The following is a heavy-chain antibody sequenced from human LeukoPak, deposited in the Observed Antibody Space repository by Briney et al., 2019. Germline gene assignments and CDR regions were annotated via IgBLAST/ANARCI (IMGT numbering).Heavy chain of an antibody. CDR3: AKDMNYYDSSGYFDY. CDR2: ISWNSGSI. Sequence: GRSLRLSCAASGFTFDDYAMPWVRQAPGKGLEWVSGISWNSGSIGYADSVKGRFTISRDNAKNSLYLQMNSLRAEDTALYYCAKDMNYYDSSGYFDYWGQGTLVTVSS. CDR1: GFTFDDYA. V-gene: IGHV3-9*01. D-gene: IGHD3-22*01. J-gene: IGHJ4*02.